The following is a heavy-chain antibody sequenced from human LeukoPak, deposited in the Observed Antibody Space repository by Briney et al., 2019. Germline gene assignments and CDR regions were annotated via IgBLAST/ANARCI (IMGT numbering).Heavy chain of an antibody. CDR1: GFTFSSYG. J-gene: IGHJ4*02. CDR2: IRYDGSNK. D-gene: IGHD6-19*01. V-gene: IGHV3-30*02. CDR3: AKDLLQWLVPNY. Sequence: GGSLRLSCAASGFTFSSYGMHWVRQAPGKGLEWVAFIRYDGSNKYYADSVKGRFTISRDNSKNTLYLQMNSLRAEDTAVYYCAKDLLQWLVPNYWGQGTLVTVSS.